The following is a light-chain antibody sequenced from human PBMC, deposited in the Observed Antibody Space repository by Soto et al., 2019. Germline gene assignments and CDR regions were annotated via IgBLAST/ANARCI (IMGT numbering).Light chain of an antibody. V-gene: IGKV3-20*01. CDR3: HQYDKAPQT. CDR2: DAS. Sequence: EFVLTQSPGTLSLSPGERATLSCRASQTVRNNYLAWYQQKPGQAPRLLIYDASSRATGIPDRFSGGGSGADYSLTISRLEPEDSAVYYCHQYDKAPQTFGQGTKVDIK. CDR1: QTVRNNY. J-gene: IGKJ2*01.